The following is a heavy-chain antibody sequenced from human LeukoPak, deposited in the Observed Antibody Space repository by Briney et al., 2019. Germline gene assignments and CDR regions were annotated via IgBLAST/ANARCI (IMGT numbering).Heavy chain of an antibody. CDR3: ARGPTVQEDLDY. J-gene: IGHJ4*02. Sequence: RGSLRLSCAASGITVSSNDMSWVRQAPGKGLEWVSVIYNGGSTYYADSVKGRFTISRDISKNTLYLQMNSLRAEDTAVYYCARGPTVQEDLDYWGQGTLVTVSS. CDR2: IYNGGST. CDR1: GITVSSND. V-gene: IGHV3-66*01.